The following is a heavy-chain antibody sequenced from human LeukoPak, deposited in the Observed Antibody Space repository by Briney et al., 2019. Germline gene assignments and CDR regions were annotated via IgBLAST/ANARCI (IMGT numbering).Heavy chain of an antibody. CDR1: GFTFSSSW. D-gene: IGHD7-27*01. V-gene: IGHV3-74*01. Sequence: GGSLRLSCAASGFTFSSSWMHWVRQAPGKGLVWVSRINSDGSSTTYADSVRGRFTISRDNAKNTLYLQMNSLRAEDTAVYYCARAPNVGTPDYWGLGTLVTVSS. J-gene: IGHJ4*02. CDR3: ARAPNVGTPDY. CDR2: INSDGSST.